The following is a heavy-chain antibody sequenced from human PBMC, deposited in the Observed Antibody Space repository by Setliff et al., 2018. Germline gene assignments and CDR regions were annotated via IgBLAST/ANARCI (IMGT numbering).Heavy chain of an antibody. V-gene: IGHV3-53*04. D-gene: IGHD5-18*01. J-gene: IGHJ4*02. CDR3: AAIGLDTAMITGVLFDF. CDR1: GFTVSSNY. CDR2: IYSGGST. Sequence: GGSLRLSCAASGFTVSSNYMSWVRQAPGKGLEWVSVIYSGGSTYYADSVKGRFTISRHNSKNTLYLQMNSLRAEDTAVYYCAAIGLDTAMITGVLFDFWGQGTLVTVSS.